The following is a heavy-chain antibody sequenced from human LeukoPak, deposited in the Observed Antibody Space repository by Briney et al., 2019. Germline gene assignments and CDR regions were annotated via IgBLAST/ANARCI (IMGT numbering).Heavy chain of an antibody. D-gene: IGHD2/OR15-2a*01. J-gene: IGHJ4*02. CDR3: AREYSNNEYYFDY. CDR1: GFTFSSYW. CDR2: IKQDGSEK. Sequence: GGSLRLSCAASGFTFSSYWMSWVRQAPGKGLEWVANIKQDGSEKYYVDSVKGRFTISRDNAKNSLYLQMNSLRAEDTAVYYCAREYSNNEYYFDYWGQGTLVTVSS. V-gene: IGHV3-7*01.